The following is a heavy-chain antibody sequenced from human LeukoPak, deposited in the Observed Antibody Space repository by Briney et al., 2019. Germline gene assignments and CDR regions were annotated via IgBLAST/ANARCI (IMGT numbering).Heavy chain of an antibody. Sequence: SETLSLTCTVSGGSISSYHWSWIRQPAGKGLEWIGRIYTSGSTNYNPSLKSRVTMSVDTSKNQFSLKLSSVTAADTAVYYCARVGGPYCSGGSCVVSYGMDVWGQGTTVTVSS. D-gene: IGHD2-15*01. J-gene: IGHJ6*02. CDR2: IYTSGST. CDR1: GGSISSYH. CDR3: ARVGGPYCSGGSCVVSYGMDV. V-gene: IGHV4-4*07.